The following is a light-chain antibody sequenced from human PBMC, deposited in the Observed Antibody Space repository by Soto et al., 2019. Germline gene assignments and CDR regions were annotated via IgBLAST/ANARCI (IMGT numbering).Light chain of an antibody. CDR3: QQRSNWPPT. Sequence: PGERATLSCRASQSISSTYLAWYQQKPGQAPRLLIYDASNRATGIPARFSGSGSGTDFTLTISSLEPEDFAVYYCQQRSNWPPTFGQGTKVDIK. CDR2: DAS. J-gene: IGKJ1*01. CDR1: QSISSTY. V-gene: IGKV3-11*01.